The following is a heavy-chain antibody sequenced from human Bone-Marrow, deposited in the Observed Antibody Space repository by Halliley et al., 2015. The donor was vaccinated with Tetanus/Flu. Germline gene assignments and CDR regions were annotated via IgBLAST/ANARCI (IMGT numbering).Heavy chain of an antibody. CDR3: AAAPNLNYFDF. V-gene: IGHV4-59*01. J-gene: IGHJ4*02. CDR2: IHHPGTT. Sequence: GLEWIAMIHHPGTTHLNPSLNGRVSISMDTSKNQFSLKLGPVTTADTAVYYCAAAPNLNYFDFWGQGTLVSVSS. D-gene: IGHD6-13*01.